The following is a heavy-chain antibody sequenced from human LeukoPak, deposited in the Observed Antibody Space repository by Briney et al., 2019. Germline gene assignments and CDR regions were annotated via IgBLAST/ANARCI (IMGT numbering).Heavy chain of an antibody. V-gene: IGHV3-48*03. D-gene: IGHD3-16*02. CDR1: GFTFSSYE. CDR3: ARDHYTYDYVWGSYREFDY. CDR2: ISSSGSTI. Sequence: PGGSLRLSCAASGFTFSSYEMNWVRQAPGKGLEWVLYISSSGSTIYYADSVKGRFTISRDNAKNSLYLQMNSLRAEDTAVYYCARDHYTYDYVWGSYREFDYWGQGTLVTVSS. J-gene: IGHJ4*02.